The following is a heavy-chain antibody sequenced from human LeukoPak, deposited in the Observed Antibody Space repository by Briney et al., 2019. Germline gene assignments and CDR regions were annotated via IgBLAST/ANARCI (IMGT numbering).Heavy chain of an antibody. Sequence: GGSLRLSCAASGFTFSSYAMNWVRQAPGKGLEWVSAIRGSDGSTYYADSVKGRFTISRDNSKNTLYLQMNSLRAEDTAVYYCAKSGSKYDYWGQGTLVTVSS. D-gene: IGHD3-10*01. CDR3: AKSGSKYDY. CDR1: GFTFSSYA. CDR2: IRGSDGST. J-gene: IGHJ4*02. V-gene: IGHV3-23*01.